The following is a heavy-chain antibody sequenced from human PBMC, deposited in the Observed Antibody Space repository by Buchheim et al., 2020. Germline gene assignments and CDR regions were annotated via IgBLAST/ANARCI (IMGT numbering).Heavy chain of an antibody. CDR1: GFTFNIYE. Sequence: EVQLVESGGGLLQPGGSLRLSCAASGFTFNIYEMNWVRQAPGKGLEWVSYISSSGSSVFYADPVKGRFTISRDNAKNSLYLQMDRLRAEDTAVYYCATETWFRLWGQGTL. D-gene: IGHD3-10*01. V-gene: IGHV3-48*03. J-gene: IGHJ4*02. CDR2: ISSSGSSV. CDR3: ATETWFRL.